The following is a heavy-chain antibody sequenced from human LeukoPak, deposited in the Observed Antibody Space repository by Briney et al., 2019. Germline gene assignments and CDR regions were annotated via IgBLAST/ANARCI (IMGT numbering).Heavy chain of an antibody. J-gene: IGHJ4*02. V-gene: IGHV3-53*01. CDR1: GFTVSSNY. CDR2: IYSGGTT. D-gene: IGHD1-26*01. CDR3: ARDQVGATPPDY. Sequence: GGSLRLSCAASGFTVSSNYMSWVRQAPGKGLEWVSVIYSGGTTYYADSVKGRFTISRDNSKNTLYLQMNSLRAEDTAVYYCARDQVGATPPDYWGQGTLVTVSS.